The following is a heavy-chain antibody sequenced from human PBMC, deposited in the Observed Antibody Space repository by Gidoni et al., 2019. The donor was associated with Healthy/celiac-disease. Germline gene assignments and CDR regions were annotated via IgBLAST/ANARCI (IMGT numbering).Heavy chain of an antibody. Sequence: EVQLLESGGGLVQPGGSLSLSCAASGFTFSSYAISWVRQAPGKGLEWVSAISGSGGSTYYADSVKGRFTISRDNSKNTLYLQMNSLRAEDTAVYYCAKCITGTTSGGMDVWGQGTTVTVSS. CDR2: ISGSGGST. CDR3: AKCITGTTSGGMDV. J-gene: IGHJ6*02. D-gene: IGHD1-7*01. V-gene: IGHV3-23*01. CDR1: GFTFSSYA.